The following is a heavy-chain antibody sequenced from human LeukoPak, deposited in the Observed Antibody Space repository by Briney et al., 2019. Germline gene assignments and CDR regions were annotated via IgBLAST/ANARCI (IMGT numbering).Heavy chain of an antibody. CDR3: ARHVFSRGIEGLTGLDY. D-gene: IGHD3-9*01. CDR2: IFFSGST. Sequence: PPQTRSSTCTLSGGSPSSGSYYWGWIRQPPGRGLEWIGSIFFSGSTYYNPSLKSRVPLSVDTAKNQFSRKARSVTATDTAVYYCARHVFSRGIEGLTGLDYWGQGTLVTVSS. J-gene: IGHJ4*02. CDR1: GGSPSSGSYY. V-gene: IGHV4-39*01.